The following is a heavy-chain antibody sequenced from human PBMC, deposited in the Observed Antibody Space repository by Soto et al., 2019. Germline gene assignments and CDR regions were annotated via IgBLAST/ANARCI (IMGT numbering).Heavy chain of an antibody. CDR1: GASISSTSSY. Sequence: SETLSLTCTVSGASISSTSSYWGWVRQPPGKGLEWIGSFFYNKNTYYNPSLKSRVSISVDTSKMQFSLNLTSVTAADTAVYYCARHVEWDIFYYFEHWGQGTPVTVSS. CDR2: FFYNKNT. D-gene: IGHD1-26*01. J-gene: IGHJ4*02. CDR3: ARHVEWDIFYYFEH. V-gene: IGHV4-39*01.